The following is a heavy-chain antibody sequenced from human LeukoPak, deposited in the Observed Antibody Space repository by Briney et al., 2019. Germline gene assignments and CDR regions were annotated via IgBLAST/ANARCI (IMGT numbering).Heavy chain of an antibody. Sequence: SETLSLTCTVSGGSISTTRYYWTWIRQPPTEGLEWIGSVYYSGSTYYNPSLKSRVTTSLDTSKNQFSLILSSVTAADTAVYYCATISGYDLFNYWGQGTLVTVSS. CDR3: ATISGYDLFNY. CDR1: GGSISTTRYY. J-gene: IGHJ4*02. V-gene: IGHV4-39*07. D-gene: IGHD5-12*01. CDR2: VYYSGST.